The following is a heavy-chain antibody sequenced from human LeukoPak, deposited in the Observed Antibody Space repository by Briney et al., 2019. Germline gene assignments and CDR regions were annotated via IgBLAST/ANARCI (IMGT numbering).Heavy chain of an antibody. V-gene: IGHV3-30*03. CDR3: ARDVSLRYYYGSGSYDY. CDR2: ISYDGSNK. CDR1: GFTFSSYG. J-gene: IGHJ4*02. D-gene: IGHD3-10*01. Sequence: GGSLRLSCAASGFTFSSYGMHWVRQAPGKGLEWVAVISYDGSNKYYADSVKGRFTISRDNSKNTLYLQMNSLRAEDTAVYYCARDVSLRYYYGSGSYDYWGQGTLVTVSS.